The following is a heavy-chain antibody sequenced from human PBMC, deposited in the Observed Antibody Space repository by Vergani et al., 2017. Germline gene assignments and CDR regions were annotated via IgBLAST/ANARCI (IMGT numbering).Heavy chain of an antibody. CDR3: ARDPFLTYYYYYGMDV. Sequence: QVQLVESGGGVVQPGRSLRLSCAASGFTFSSYAMHWVRQAPGKGLEWVAVISYGGSNKYYADSVKGRFTISRDNSKNTLYLQMNSLRAEDTAVYYCARDPFLTYYYYYGMDVWGQGTTVTVSS. D-gene: IGHD3-9*01. CDR2: ISYGGSNK. CDR1: GFTFSSYA. V-gene: IGHV3-30*01. J-gene: IGHJ6*02.